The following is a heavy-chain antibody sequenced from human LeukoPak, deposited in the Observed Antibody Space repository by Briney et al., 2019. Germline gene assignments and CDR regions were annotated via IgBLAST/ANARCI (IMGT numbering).Heavy chain of an antibody. D-gene: IGHD2-2*01. V-gene: IGHV4-34*01. CDR2: INHSGST. Sequence: SETLSLTCAVYGGSFSGYYWSWIRQPPGKGLEWIGEINHSGSTNYNPSLKSRVTISVDTSKNQFSLTLSSVTAADTAVYYCARGLNYCSSTSCYYYYYYGMDVWGQGTTVTVSS. CDR1: GGSFSGYY. J-gene: IGHJ6*02. CDR3: ARGLNYCSSTSCYYYYYYGMDV.